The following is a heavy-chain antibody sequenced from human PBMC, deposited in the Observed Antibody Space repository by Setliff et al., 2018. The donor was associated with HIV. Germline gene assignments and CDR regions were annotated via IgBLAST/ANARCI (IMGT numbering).Heavy chain of an antibody. Sequence: ASVKVSCKASGYSFTTYGISWVRQAPGQGLEWMGGIIPIFGTPNYAQKFQGRVTITADKSTSTVYLDLRSLTSEDTAMYYCARSVWAVVVPTDPAVDAFAIWGQGTMVTVSS. D-gene: IGHD2-2*01. CDR1: GYSFTTYG. V-gene: IGHV1-69*06. J-gene: IGHJ3*02. CDR3: ARSVWAVVVPTDPAVDAFAI. CDR2: IIPIFGTP.